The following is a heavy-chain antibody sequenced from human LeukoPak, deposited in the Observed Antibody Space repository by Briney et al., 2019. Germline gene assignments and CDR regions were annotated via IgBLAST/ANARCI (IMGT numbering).Heavy chain of an antibody. D-gene: IGHD3-22*01. V-gene: IGHV3-30*01. J-gene: IGHJ3*02. CDR3: ARGGLENGYHSNDGFDI. Sequence: PSGGSLRLSCAASGFTFSSYAMHWVRQAPGKGLEWVAVISYDGSNKYYADSVKGRFTISRDNSKNTLYLQMNSLRAEDTAVYYCARGGLENGYHSNDGFDIWGQGTMVTVSS. CDR2: ISYDGSNK. CDR1: GFTFSSYA.